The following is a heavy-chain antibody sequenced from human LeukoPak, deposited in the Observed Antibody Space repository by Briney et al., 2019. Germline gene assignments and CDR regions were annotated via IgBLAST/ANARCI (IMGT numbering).Heavy chain of an antibody. D-gene: IGHD3-3*01. CDR3: ASATYYDFWSGSRHPTEIFXX. CDR2: INPNSGGT. J-gene: IGHJ4*02. Sequence: EASVKVSCKASGYTFTGYYMHWVRQAPGQGLEWMGWINPNSGGTNYAQKFQGRVTMTRDTSISTAYMELSRLRSDDTAVYYCASATYYDFWSGSRHPTEIFXXWGQGTLVTVXX. V-gene: IGHV1-2*02. CDR1: GYTFTGYY.